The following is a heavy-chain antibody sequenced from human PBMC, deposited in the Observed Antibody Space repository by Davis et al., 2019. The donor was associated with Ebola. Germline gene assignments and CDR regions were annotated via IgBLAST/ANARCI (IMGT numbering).Heavy chain of an antibody. J-gene: IGHJ3*02. CDR3: AGDSRWRDAFDI. Sequence: SETLSPTCAVYGGSLSGYYWSWIRQPPGKGLEWIGEINHSGSTNCNPSLKSRVTISVDTSKTQSSLKLSSVTDADTAVYYCAGDSRWRDAFDIWGQGTMVTVSS. CDR1: GGSLSGYY. CDR2: INHSGST. D-gene: IGHD4-23*01. V-gene: IGHV4-34*01.